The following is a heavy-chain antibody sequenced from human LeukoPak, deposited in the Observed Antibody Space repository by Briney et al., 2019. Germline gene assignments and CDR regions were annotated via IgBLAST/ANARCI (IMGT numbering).Heavy chain of an antibody. Sequence: GGSLRLSCAASGFTVRSNYMSWVRQAPGKGLEWVSEIYSDGSTYYAASVKGRFSISRDNSKNTVYLQVSSLRVEDTAVYYCARDRNVCSGGSCYFWFDPWGQGTLVTVSS. J-gene: IGHJ5*02. CDR1: GFTVRSNY. CDR3: ARDRNVCSGGSCYFWFDP. D-gene: IGHD2-15*01. CDR2: IYSDGST. V-gene: IGHV3-53*01.